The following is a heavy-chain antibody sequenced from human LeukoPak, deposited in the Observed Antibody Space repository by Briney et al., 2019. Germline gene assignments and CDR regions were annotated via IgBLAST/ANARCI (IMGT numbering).Heavy chain of an antibody. CDR1: AFSLSNARMG. V-gene: IGHV2-26*01. J-gene: IGHJ4*02. CDR2: IFSNDEK. D-gene: IGHD4-17*01. CDR3: ARIRNGYGDFFPFDY. Sequence: SGPTLSNPTEALTLTCTVSAFSLSNARMGVSWIRQPPGKALEWLAHIFSNDEKSYSTSLKRRLTISKDTSKSQVVLTMTNMDPVDTATYYCARIRNGYGDFFPFDYWGQGTLVTVSS.